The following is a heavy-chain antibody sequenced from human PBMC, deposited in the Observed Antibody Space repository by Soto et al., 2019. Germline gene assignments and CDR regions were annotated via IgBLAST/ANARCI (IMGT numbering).Heavy chain of an antibody. CDR1: GFTFSSYE. CDR2: ISSSGSTI. J-gene: IGHJ4*02. V-gene: IGHV3-48*03. Sequence: PGGSLRLSCAASGFTFSSYEMNWVRQAPGKGLEWVSYISSSGSTIYYADSVKGRFTISRDNAKNSLYLQMNSLRAEDTAVYYCARGFSYYDFWSGYSDYWGQGTLVTVSS. CDR3: ARGFSYYDFWSGYSDY. D-gene: IGHD3-3*01.